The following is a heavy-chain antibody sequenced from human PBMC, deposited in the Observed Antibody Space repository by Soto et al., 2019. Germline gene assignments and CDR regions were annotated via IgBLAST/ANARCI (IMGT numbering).Heavy chain of an antibody. CDR3: ASPITIFGVTSYYYYGMDV. CDR1: GGTFSSYA. D-gene: IGHD3-3*01. J-gene: IGHJ6*02. CDR2: IIPIFGTA. V-gene: IGHV1-69*06. Sequence: GASVKVSCKASGGTFSSYAISWVRQAPGQGLEWMGGIIPIFGTANYAQKFQGRVTITADKSTSTAYMELRSLRSEDTAVYYCASPITIFGVTSYYYYGMDVWGQGTTVTVSS.